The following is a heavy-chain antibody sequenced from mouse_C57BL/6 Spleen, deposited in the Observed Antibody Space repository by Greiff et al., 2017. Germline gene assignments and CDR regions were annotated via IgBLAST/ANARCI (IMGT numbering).Heavy chain of an antibody. J-gene: IGHJ4*01. CDR1: GYTFTSYG. CDR3: ARDRSGYVGCAMDD. Sequence: QVQLQQSGAELARPGASVKLSCKASGYTFTSYGISWVKQSTGQGLEWIGEIYPRSGNTYYNEKFKGKATLTADKSSSTAYMELHSLTSEDSAVYFSARDRSGYVGCAMDDWGQGTSVTVSS. D-gene: IGHD3-2*02. CDR2: IYPRSGNT. V-gene: IGHV1-81*01.